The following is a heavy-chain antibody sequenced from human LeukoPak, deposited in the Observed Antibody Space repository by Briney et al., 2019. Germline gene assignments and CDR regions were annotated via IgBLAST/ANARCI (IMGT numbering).Heavy chain of an antibody. CDR1: GGSISSGGYY. J-gene: IGHJ4*02. CDR2: IYYSGST. Sequence: PSHTLSLTCTVSGGSISSGGYYWSWIRQHPGKGLEWIRHIYYSGSTYYNPSLKSRVTISVDTSKNQFSLKLSSVTAADTAVYYCARGSRSQWYFDYWGQGTLVTVSS. CDR3: ARGSRSQWYFDY. V-gene: IGHV4-31*03. D-gene: IGHD1-26*01.